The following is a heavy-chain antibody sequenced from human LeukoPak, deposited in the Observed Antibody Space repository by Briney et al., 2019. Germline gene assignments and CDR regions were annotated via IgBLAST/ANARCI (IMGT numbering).Heavy chain of an antibody. J-gene: IGHJ3*01. D-gene: IGHD3-22*01. V-gene: IGHV3-7*01. CDR1: GFTFSTYW. CDR3: ARDRYYYDSSGFPY. CDR2: IKQDGSEK. Sequence: GGSLRLSCAASGFTFSTYWMNWVRQAPGKGLEWVANIKQDGSEKYYVDSVKGRFTISRDNAKNSLYLQMNSLRAEDTAVYYCARDRYYYDSSGFPYWGQGTMVTVSS.